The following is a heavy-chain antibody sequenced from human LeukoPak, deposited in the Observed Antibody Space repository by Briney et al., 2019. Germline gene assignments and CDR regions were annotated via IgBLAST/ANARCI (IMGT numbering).Heavy chain of an antibody. CDR1: GFTFSSHG. CDR3: ARAPRSWGFDY. J-gene: IGHJ4*02. CDR2: IWYDGSKT. D-gene: IGHD7-27*01. Sequence: GGSLRLSCAASGFTFSSHGMHWVRQAPGKGLDWVTTIWYDGSKTYYADSVKGRFSISRDDSKNTLYLQMNSLKIEDTGVYYCARAPRSWGFDYWGQGTLVTVSS. V-gene: IGHV3-30*02.